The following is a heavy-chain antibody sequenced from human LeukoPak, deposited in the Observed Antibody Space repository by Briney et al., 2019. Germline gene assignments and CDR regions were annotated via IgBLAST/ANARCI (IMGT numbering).Heavy chain of an antibody. CDR3: ASHTIFGVVISVS. V-gene: IGHV4-34*01. J-gene: IGHJ4*02. CDR2: INHSGST. CDR1: GGSFSGYY. D-gene: IGHD3-3*01. Sequence: PSETLSLTCAVYGGSFSGYYWSWIRQPPGKGLEWIGEINHSGSTNYNPSLKSRATISVDTSKNQFSLKLSSVTAADTAVYYCASHTIFGVVISVSWGQGTLVTVSS.